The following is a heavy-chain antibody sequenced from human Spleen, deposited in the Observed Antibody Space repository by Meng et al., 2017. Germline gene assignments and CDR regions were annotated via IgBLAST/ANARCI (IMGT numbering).Heavy chain of an antibody. D-gene: IGHD2-2*02. V-gene: IGHV4-30-4*01. CDR1: GASLTSGIF. CDR3: ARVVGDCVSCYKGWFDP. J-gene: IGHJ5*02. CDR2: ISYNGAT. Sequence: QVQLQEPGPRLVRPSQTLSLTCTVAGASLTSGIFWIWIRQPPGKGLEYIGYISYNGATYYNPSLKSRLTMSVDTAKNQFSLSLNSVTAADTAVYYCARVVGDCVSCYKGWFDPWGQGTLVTVSS.